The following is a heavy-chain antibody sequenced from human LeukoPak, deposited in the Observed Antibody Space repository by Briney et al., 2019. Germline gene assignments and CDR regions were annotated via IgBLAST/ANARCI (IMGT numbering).Heavy chain of an antibody. CDR3: ARDPNYHYDASGYTLGF. Sequence: GASVKVSCKASGYIFTGYHMHWVRQAPGQGLEWMGWINPNSGGTSYAQKFQGRVTMTRETSISTAYMELSRLTSDDTAVYYCARDPNYHYDASGYTLGFWGQGTLVTVSS. D-gene: IGHD3-22*01. CDR2: INPNSGGT. J-gene: IGHJ4*02. CDR1: GYIFTGYH. V-gene: IGHV1-2*02.